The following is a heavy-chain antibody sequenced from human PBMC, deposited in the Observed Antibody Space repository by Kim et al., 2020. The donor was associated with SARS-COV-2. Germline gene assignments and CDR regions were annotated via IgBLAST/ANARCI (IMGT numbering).Heavy chain of an antibody. V-gene: IGHV1-69*13. CDR1: GGTFSSYA. CDR3: ARDWQVAGTDYYYYYMDV. CDR2: IIPIFGTA. D-gene: IGHD6-19*01. Sequence: SVKVSCKASGGTFSSYAISWVRQAPGQGLEWMGGIIPIFGTANYAQKFQGRVTITADESTSTAYMELSSLRSEDTAVYYCARDWQVAGTDYYYYYMDVWGKGTTVTVSS. J-gene: IGHJ6*03.